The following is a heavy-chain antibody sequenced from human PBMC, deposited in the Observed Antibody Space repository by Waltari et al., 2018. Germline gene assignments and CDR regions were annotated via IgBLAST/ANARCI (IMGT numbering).Heavy chain of an antibody. Sequence: EVQLVESGGGLVQPGGSLRLSCAASGFTFSSYALGWVRQAPGKGLEWVSAISGSGGSTYYADSVKGRFTISRDNSKNTLYLQMNSLRAEDTAVYYCAKRIYYDSNYYYMDVWGKGTTVTVSS. CDR1: GFTFSSYA. D-gene: IGHD3-22*01. J-gene: IGHJ6*03. V-gene: IGHV3-23*04. CDR2: ISGSGGST. CDR3: AKRIYYDSNYYYMDV.